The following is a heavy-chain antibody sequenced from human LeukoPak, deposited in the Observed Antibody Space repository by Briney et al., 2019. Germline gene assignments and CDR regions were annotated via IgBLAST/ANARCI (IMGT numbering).Heavy chain of an antibody. V-gene: IGHV4-34*01. CDR1: GGSFSGYY. Sequence: PSETLSLTCAVYGGSFSGYYWSWIRQPPGKGLEWIGEINHSGNTNYNPSLKSRVTISVDTSKNQFSLQLNSVTPEDTAVYYCARDPIAARPGYFQHWGQGTLVTVSS. CDR2: INHSGNT. D-gene: IGHD6-6*01. J-gene: IGHJ1*01. CDR3: ARDPIAARPGYFQH.